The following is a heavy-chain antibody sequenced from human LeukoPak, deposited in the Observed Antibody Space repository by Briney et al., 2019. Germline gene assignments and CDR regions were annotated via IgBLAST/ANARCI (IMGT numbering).Heavy chain of an antibody. Sequence: SVKVSCKASGGTFSSYTISWVRQAPGQGLEWMGRIIPILGIANYAQKFQGRVTITTDESTSTAYMELSSLRSEDTAVYYCARAHYSNYDYWGQGTLVTVSS. D-gene: IGHD4-11*01. CDR1: GGTFSSYT. J-gene: IGHJ4*02. CDR2: IIPILGIA. V-gene: IGHV1-69*16. CDR3: ARAHYSNYDY.